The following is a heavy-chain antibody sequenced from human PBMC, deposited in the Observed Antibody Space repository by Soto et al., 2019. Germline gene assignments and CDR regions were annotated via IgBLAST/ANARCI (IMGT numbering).Heavy chain of an antibody. CDR1: GGTFSSYA. CDR3: ASPAYYYDSSGYSFDY. V-gene: IGHV1-69*13. D-gene: IGHD3-22*01. J-gene: IGHJ4*02. CDR2: IIPIFGTA. Sequence: GASVKVSCKASGGTFSSYAISWVRQAPGQGLEWMGGIIPIFGTANYAQKFQGRVTITADESTSTAYMELSSLRSEDTAVYYCASPAYYYDSSGYSFDYWGQGILVTVSS.